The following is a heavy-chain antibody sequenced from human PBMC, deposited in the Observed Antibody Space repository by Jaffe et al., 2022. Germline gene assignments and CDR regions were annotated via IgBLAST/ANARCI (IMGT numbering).Heavy chain of an antibody. CDR2: IYHSGST. J-gene: IGHJ3*02. D-gene: IGHD3-22*01. Sequence: QVQLQESGPGLVKPSETLSLTCAVSGYSISSGYYWGWIRQPPGKGLEWIGSIYHSGSTYYNPSLKSRVTISVDTSKNQFSLKLSSVTAADTAVYYCARQYYYDSSDAFDIWGQGTMVTVSS. CDR3: ARQYYYDSSDAFDI. CDR1: GYSISSGYY. V-gene: IGHV4-38-2*01.